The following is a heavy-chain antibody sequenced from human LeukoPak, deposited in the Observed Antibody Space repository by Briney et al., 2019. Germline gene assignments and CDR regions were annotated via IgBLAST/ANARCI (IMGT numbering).Heavy chain of an antibody. V-gene: IGHV4-61*02. CDR3: ARGITIFGVVIPFDY. CDR1: GGSISSGSYY. Sequence: SQTLTLTCTVSGGSISSGSYYWSWIRQPAGKGLEWIGRIYTSGSTNYNPSLKSRVTISVDTSKNQFSLKLSSVTAADTAVYYCARGITIFGVVIPFDYWGQGTLVTVSS. J-gene: IGHJ4*02. D-gene: IGHD3-3*01. CDR2: IYTSGST.